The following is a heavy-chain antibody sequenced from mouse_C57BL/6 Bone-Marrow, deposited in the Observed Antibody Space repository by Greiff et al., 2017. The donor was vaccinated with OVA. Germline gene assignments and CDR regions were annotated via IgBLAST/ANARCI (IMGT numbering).Heavy chain of an antibody. J-gene: IGHJ2*01. D-gene: IGHD1-1*01. CDR2: ISSGGSYP. V-gene: IGHV5-6*01. CDR3: ARDQYYYGSSYYFDY. CDR1: GFTFSSYG. Sequence: EVQRVESGGDLVKPGGSLKLSCAASGFTFSSYGMSWVRQTPDKRLEWVATISSGGSYPYYPDRVKGRFTISRDNAKNTLYLQMSSLKSEDTAMYYCARDQYYYGSSYYFDYWGQGTTLTVSS.